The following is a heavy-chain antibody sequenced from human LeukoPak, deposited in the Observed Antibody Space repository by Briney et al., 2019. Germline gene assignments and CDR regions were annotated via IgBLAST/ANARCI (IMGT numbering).Heavy chain of an antibody. CDR2: IHYDESQE. J-gene: IGHJ3*02. Sequence: SGGSLRLSCAASGFMFNTYGMHWVRQAPGKGLEWVAFIHYDESQEHYADSVKGRFTISRDNSKNTLCLQMNSLRAEDTAVYYCAKDSGYNAFDTWGQGTMVTVSS. V-gene: IGHV3-30*02. CDR3: AKDSGYNAFDT. D-gene: IGHD5-12*01. CDR1: GFMFNTYG.